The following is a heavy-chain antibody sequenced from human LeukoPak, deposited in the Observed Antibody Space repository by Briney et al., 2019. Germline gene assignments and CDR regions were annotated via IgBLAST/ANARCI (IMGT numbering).Heavy chain of an antibody. D-gene: IGHD6-13*01. CDR3: ARDRGNYFDY. CDR2: ISYSGTT. J-gene: IGHJ4*02. V-gene: IGHV4-59*01. Sequence: PSQTLSPTRTLSVGCTCIFYWSCIPPPPGKGLEWIGYISYSGTTNYNPSLKSRVTISVAPSKNQFSLKLRSVTAPDTAVYYCARDRGNYFDYWGQGTLVTVSS. CDR1: VGCTCIFY.